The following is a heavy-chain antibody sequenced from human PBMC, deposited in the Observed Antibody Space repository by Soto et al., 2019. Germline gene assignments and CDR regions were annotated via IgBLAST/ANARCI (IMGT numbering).Heavy chain of an antibody. Sequence: SETLSLTCTVSGGSISSYYWSWIRQPPGKGLEWIGYIYYSGSTNYNPSLKSRVTISVDTSKNQFSLKLSSVTAADTAVYYCARELLSFELPSLENEAFDFWSQGTMVTVS. CDR2: IYYSGST. D-gene: IGHD3-10*02. J-gene: IGHJ3*01. CDR1: GGSISSYY. V-gene: IGHV4-59*01. CDR3: ARELLSFELPSLENEAFDF.